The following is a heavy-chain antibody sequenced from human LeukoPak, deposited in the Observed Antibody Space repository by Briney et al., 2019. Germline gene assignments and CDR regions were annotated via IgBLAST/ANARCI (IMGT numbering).Heavy chain of an antibody. D-gene: IGHD1-1*01. J-gene: IGHJ5*02. Sequence: SETLSLTCTVSGGSISSYYWSWIRQPPGKGLEWIGYIYYSGSTNYNPSLKSRVTISVDTSKNQYSLKLSSVTAADTAVYYCARATTGTTNWSDPWGQGTLVTVSS. V-gene: IGHV4-59*01. CDR3: ARATTGTTNWSDP. CDR2: IYYSGST. CDR1: GGSISSYY.